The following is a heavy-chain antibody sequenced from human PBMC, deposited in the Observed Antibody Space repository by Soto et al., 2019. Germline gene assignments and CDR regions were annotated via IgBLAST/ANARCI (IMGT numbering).Heavy chain of an antibody. D-gene: IGHD3-3*01. J-gene: IGHJ3*02. CDR2: ISGSGGST. CDR1: GFNFSSYA. CDR3: AKEGISRDFWSGYYAFDI. Sequence: GGSLRLSCAASGFNFSSYAMSWVRQAPGKGLEWVSAISGSGGSTYYADSVKGRFTISRDNSKNTLYLQMNSLRAEDTAVYYCAKEGISRDFWSGYYAFDIWGQGTMVTVSS. V-gene: IGHV3-23*01.